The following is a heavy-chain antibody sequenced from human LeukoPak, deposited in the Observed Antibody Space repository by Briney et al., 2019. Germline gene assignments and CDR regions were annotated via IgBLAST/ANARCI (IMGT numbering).Heavy chain of an antibody. D-gene: IGHD3-9*01. CDR1: GFTFSSYA. CDR2: ISYDGSNK. J-gene: IGHJ6*03. V-gene: IGHV3-30*04. CDR3: AKDGYFDWAQPYYYMDV. Sequence: GGSLRLSCAASGFTFSSYAMHWVRQAPGKGLEWVAVISYDGSNKYYADSVKGRFTISRDNSKNTLYLQMNSLRAEDTAVYYCAKDGYFDWAQPYYYMDVWGEGTTVTISS.